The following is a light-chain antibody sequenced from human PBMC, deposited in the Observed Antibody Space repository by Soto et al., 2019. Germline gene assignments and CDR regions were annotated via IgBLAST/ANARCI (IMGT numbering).Light chain of an antibody. Sequence: DIQVTQSPSTLSASVGDRVTISCRASQNIDSWLAWYQQKPGKAPKLLIYDASSLESGVPSRFSGSGSGTEFTLTLSSLQPDDFATYYCQQYNSYPYSFGPGTKVDIK. CDR1: QNIDSW. J-gene: IGKJ3*01. CDR2: DAS. CDR3: QQYNSYPYS. V-gene: IGKV1-5*01.